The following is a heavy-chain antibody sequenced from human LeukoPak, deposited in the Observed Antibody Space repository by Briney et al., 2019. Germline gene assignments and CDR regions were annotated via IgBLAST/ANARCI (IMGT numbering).Heavy chain of an antibody. CDR3: ARYRYCSGGNCYGPDY. CDR2: IYPGDSDT. J-gene: IGHJ4*02. Sequence: GESLKISCKGSGYSFTRYYIGWVRQMPGKGLEWMGIIYPGDSDTRYSPSFQGQVTISANKSISTAYLQWSSLKASDTAMYYCARYRYCSGGNCYGPDYWGQGTLVTVSS. D-gene: IGHD2-15*01. CDR1: GYSFTRYY. V-gene: IGHV5-51*01.